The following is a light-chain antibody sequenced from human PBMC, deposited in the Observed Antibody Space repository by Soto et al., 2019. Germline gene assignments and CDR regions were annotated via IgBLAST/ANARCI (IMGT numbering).Light chain of an antibody. V-gene: IGKV3-20*01. CDR2: GTS. Sequence: EIVLTQSPGTLSLSPGERATLSCRASQSVSSSYLAWYQQKPGQAPRLLIYGTSSRATAIPDRFSGSGSGTDFTLTISRLVPEDFAVYYCQQYGSSSWTFGQGTKV. CDR1: QSVSSSY. CDR3: QQYGSSSWT. J-gene: IGKJ1*01.